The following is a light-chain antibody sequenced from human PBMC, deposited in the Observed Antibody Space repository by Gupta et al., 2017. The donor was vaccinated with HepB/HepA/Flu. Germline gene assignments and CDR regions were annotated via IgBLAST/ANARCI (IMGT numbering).Light chain of an antibody. J-gene: IGKJ2*04. CDR2: LGS. CDR1: QSLLHSNGYTY. CDR3: MQALQMRS. Sequence: EIVLTQSPLSLPVTPGEPASISCRSSQSLLHSNGYTYLDWYLQKPGQSPQLLIYLGSNRASGVPDRFSGSGSGTDVTLKISRVEAEDVGVYYCMQALQMRSFGQWTKLEIK. V-gene: IGKV2-28*01.